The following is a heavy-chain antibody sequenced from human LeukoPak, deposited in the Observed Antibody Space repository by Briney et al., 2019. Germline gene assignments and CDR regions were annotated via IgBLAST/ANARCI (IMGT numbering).Heavy chain of an antibody. V-gene: IGHV1-2*02. CDR2: IDPNSGGT. CDR1: GYTFTDYGYY. CDR3: TTRLVRGDY. J-gene: IGHJ4*02. Sequence: ASVRVSCKASGYTFTDYGYYIHWVRQPPGQGPEWMGWIDPNSGGTKYAPTFQGRVAMTRDTSITTAFMELSGLTSDDTAVYYCTTRLVRGDYWGRGTLVAVSS. D-gene: IGHD3-10*01.